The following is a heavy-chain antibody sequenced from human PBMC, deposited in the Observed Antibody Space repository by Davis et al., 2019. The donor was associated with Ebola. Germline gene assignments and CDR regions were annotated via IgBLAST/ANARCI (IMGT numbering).Heavy chain of an antibody. V-gene: IGHV3-23*01. CDR3: RSDCSHTSCPPLDI. Sequence: GESLEISCAASGFTFSAYAMAWVRQAPGKGLEWVSVIHGNGCYTYYADSVKGRFTISRDNSKYTLDLQMNSLRAEDTAIYYCRSDCSHTSCPPLDIWGQGTMVTVSS. D-gene: IGHD2-2*01. CDR2: IHGNGCYT. J-gene: IGHJ3*02. CDR1: GFTFSAYA.